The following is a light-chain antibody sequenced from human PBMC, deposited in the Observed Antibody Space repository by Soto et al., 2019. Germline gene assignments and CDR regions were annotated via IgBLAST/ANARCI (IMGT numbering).Light chain of an antibody. Sequence: EIVLTQSPATLSLSPGERATLSCRASQSVSSYLAWYQQKPGQAPRLLIYDASNMATDIPARFSGSGSGTDFTLTISSLEPEDFALYYCQQRSSWPPTFGGGTKVEIK. J-gene: IGKJ4*01. CDR2: DAS. V-gene: IGKV3-11*01. CDR1: QSVSSY. CDR3: QQRSSWPPT.